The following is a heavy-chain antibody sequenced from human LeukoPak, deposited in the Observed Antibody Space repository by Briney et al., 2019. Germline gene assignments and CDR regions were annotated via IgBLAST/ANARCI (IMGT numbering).Heavy chain of an antibody. J-gene: IGHJ4*02. Sequence: ASVKVSCKASGYTFTGYYMHWVRQAPGQGLEWMGRINPNSGGTNYAQKFQGRVTMTRDTSISTAYMELSRPRSDDTAVYYCARDPRLDLFEDYFDYWGQGTLVTVSS. CDR2: INPNSGGT. V-gene: IGHV1-2*06. D-gene: IGHD3-10*02. CDR3: ARDPRLDLFEDYFDY. CDR1: GYTFTGYY.